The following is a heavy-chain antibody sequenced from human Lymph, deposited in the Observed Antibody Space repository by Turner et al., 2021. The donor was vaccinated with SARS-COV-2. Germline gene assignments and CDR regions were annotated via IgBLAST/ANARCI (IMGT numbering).Heavy chain of an antibody. D-gene: IGHD4-17*01. V-gene: IGHV3-21*01. CDR1: GFTFSTYS. CDR3: ARDIPTTADYFDC. CDR2: ISSTSSYI. Sequence: EVQLVESGGGLVTPGGSLRLSCAASGFTFSTYSMNWVRQAPGKGLEWISSISSTSSYIYYADSVKGRFTISRDDAKNSLFLQMNSLRAEDTAVYYCARDIPTTADYFDCWGQGTLVTVSS. J-gene: IGHJ4*02.